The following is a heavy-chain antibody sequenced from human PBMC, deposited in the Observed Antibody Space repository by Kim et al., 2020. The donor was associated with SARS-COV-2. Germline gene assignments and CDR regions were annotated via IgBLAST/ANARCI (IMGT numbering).Heavy chain of an antibody. Sequence: GGSLRLSCAASGFTFSSYSMNWVRQAPGKGLEWVSSISSSSSYIYYADSVKGRFTISRDNAKNSLYLQMNSLRAEDTAVYYCARALDSGYNYHWADYWGQGTLVTVSS. CDR1: GFTFSSYS. V-gene: IGHV3-21*01. CDR2: ISSSSSYI. J-gene: IGHJ4*02. D-gene: IGHD5-12*01. CDR3: ARALDSGYNYHWADY.